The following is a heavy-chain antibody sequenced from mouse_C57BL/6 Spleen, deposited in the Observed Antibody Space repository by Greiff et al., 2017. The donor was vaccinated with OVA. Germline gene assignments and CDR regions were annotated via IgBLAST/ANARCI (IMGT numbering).Heavy chain of an antibody. D-gene: IGHD2-3*01. CDR1: GYTFTDYY. V-gene: IGHV1-19*01. J-gene: IGHJ2*01. CDR2: INPSNGGT. Sequence: VQLQQSGPVLVKPGASVKLSCKASGYTFTDYYMHWVKQSPGQGLEWIGVINPSNGGTSYNQKFKGKATLTVDKSSSTAYMQLNSLTSEASAFYASARDGFDYWGQGTTLTVSS. CDR3: ARDGFDY.